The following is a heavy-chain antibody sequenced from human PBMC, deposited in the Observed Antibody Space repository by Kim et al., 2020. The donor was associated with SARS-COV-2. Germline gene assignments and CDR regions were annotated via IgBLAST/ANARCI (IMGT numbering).Heavy chain of an antibody. CDR1: GYTFTGYY. CDR2: INPNSGGT. CDR3: ARDFPGGITMVRGVQKYYYYGMDV. V-gene: IGHV1-2*04. J-gene: IGHJ6*02. D-gene: IGHD3-10*01. Sequence: ASVKVSCKASGYTFTGYYMHWVRQAPGQGLEWMGWINPNSGGTNYAQKFQGWVTMTRDTSISTAYMELSRLRSDDTAVYYCARDFPGGITMVRGVQKYYYYGMDVWGQGTTVTVSS.